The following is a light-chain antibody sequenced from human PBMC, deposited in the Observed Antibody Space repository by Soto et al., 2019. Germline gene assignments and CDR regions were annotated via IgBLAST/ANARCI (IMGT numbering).Light chain of an antibody. V-gene: IGKV1-6*01. J-gene: IGKJ1*01. CDR3: LHDYGYPWT. CDR2: GAS. CDR1: QDVRNY. Sequence: AIQMTQSPPSLSASLGERVTITCRASQDVRNYVGWYQQTPGKAHKLLIYGASSLQSGVSSRFSGSGSGTDFTLTIISRQPEDFVTYFCLHDYGYPWTCGQGTKVQVK.